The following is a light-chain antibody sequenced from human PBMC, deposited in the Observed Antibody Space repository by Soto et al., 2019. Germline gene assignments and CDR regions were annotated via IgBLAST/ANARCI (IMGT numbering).Light chain of an antibody. CDR2: GAS. CDR3: QQYKNWPPLT. V-gene: IGKV3-15*01. J-gene: IGKJ5*01. Sequence: EIVMTQSPATLSVSTWERVTLSSTATQSVSSNLAWYQQKPGQAPRLLIYGASTRATGIPARFSGSGSGTEFTLTIRSLQSEDFAVYYCQQYKNWPPLTFGGGTRLEI. CDR1: QSVSSN.